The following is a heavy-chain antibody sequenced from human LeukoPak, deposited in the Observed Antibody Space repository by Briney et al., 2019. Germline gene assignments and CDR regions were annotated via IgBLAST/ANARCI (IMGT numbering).Heavy chain of an antibody. CDR3: AKDTLGLWFGELRGEAYFDY. CDR2: ISYDGSNK. Sequence: GRSLRLSCAASGFTFSSYDMHWVRQAPGKGLEWVAVISYDGSNKYYADSVKGRFTISRDNSKNTLYLQMNSLRAEDTAVYYCAKDTLGLWFGELRGEAYFDYWGQGTLVTVSS. D-gene: IGHD3-10*01. CDR1: GFTFSSYD. J-gene: IGHJ4*02. V-gene: IGHV3-30*18.